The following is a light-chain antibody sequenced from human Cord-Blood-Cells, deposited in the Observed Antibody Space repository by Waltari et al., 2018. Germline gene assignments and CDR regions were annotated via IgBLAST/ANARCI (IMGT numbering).Light chain of an antibody. CDR2: GNS. Sequence: QSVLTQPPSVSGAPGQRVTISCTGSSSNIGAGYDVTWYQQLPGTAPKLLIYGNSNRPSGVPDRFSGSKSGTSASLAITGLQAEDEADYYCQSYDSSLSCVFGTGTKVTVL. V-gene: IGLV1-40*01. CDR3: QSYDSSLSCV. CDR1: SSNIGAGYD. J-gene: IGLJ1*01.